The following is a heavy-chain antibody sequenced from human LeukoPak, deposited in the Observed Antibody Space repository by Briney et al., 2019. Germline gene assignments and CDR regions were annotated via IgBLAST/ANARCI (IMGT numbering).Heavy chain of an antibody. Sequence: PSETLSLTCTASGGSISSSGYYWGWIRQPPGKGLEWIASINYSGTTYYNPSLKSRVTISEDRSKDQFSLKLSSVTAADTAVYYCARLRDGRWLLEYWGQGTLVTVSS. D-gene: IGHD5-24*01. CDR1: GGSISSSGYY. V-gene: IGHV4-39*01. CDR2: INYSGTT. J-gene: IGHJ4*02. CDR3: ARLRDGRWLLEY.